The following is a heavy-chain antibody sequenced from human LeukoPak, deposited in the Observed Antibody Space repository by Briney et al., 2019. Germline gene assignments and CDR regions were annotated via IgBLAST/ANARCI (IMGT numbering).Heavy chain of an antibody. J-gene: IGHJ4*02. Sequence: GGSLRLSCAASGFTFSNFWLHWARQAPGKGLEWVPRITSDGSNINYADSVQGRFTISRDNAKNSVYLQMNNLRAEDTATYYCARGVYYFDYWGQGSLVTVSS. V-gene: IGHV3-74*01. CDR3: ARGVYYFDY. CDR1: GFTFSNFW. CDR2: ITSDGSNI.